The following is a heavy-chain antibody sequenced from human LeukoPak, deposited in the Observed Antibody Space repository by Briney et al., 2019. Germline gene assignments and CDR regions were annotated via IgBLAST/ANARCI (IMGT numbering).Heavy chain of an antibody. CDR2: ILPIFGTA. D-gene: IGHD2-15*01. J-gene: IGHJ6*03. V-gene: IGHV1-69*05. CDR1: GYTFTHYG. Sequence: SVKVSCKASGYTFTHYGINWVRQASGQGLEWMGGILPIFGTANYAQKFQGRVTITTDESTSTAYMELSRLRSEDTAVYYCARDRVFRNGGSHYYMDFWSKGTTVTVSS. CDR3: ARDRVFRNGGSHYYMDF.